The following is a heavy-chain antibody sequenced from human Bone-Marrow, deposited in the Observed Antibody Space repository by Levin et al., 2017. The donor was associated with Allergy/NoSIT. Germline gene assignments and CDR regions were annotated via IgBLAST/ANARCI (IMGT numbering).Heavy chain of an antibody. J-gene: IGHJ3*02. CDR3: ANPPFGVLPNDAFHI. CDR2: ISSRGLST. V-gene: IGHV3-23*01. Sequence: PGGSLRLSCAASGFTFSSYAMSWVRQAPGKGLEWVSGISSRGLSTYYSDSVKGRFTISRDNSNNTLYLQMNSLRGEDTAIYYCANPPFGVLPNDAFHIWGQGTMVTVSS. D-gene: IGHD3-3*01. CDR1: GFTFSSYA.